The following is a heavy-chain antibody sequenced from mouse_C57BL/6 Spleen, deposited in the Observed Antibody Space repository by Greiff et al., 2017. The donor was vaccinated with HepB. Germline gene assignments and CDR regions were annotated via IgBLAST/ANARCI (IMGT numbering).Heavy chain of an antibody. CDR2: IYPGDGDA. Sequence: QVQLKESGPELVKPGASVKISCKASGYAFSSSWMNWVKQRPGKGLEWIGRIYPGDGDANYNGKFKGKATLTADKSSSTAYMQLSSLTSEDSAVYFCARSDYWAYWGQGTLVTVSA. CDR1: GYAFSSSW. D-gene: IGHD2-4*01. J-gene: IGHJ3*01. V-gene: IGHV1-82*01. CDR3: ARSDYWAY.